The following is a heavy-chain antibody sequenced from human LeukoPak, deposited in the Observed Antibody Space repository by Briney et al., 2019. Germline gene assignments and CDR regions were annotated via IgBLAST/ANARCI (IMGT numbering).Heavy chain of an antibody. CDR1: GGSISSSSYY. CDR3: ARVLKRYYYDSSGYFDY. CDR2: IYYSGST. Sequence: PSETLSLTCTVSGGSISSSSYYWGWIRQPPGKGLEWIGSIYYSGSTYYNPSLKSRVTISVDTSKNQFSLKLSSVTAADTAVYYGARVLKRYYYDSSGYFDYWGQGTLVTVSS. J-gene: IGHJ4*02. V-gene: IGHV4-39*07. D-gene: IGHD3-22*01.